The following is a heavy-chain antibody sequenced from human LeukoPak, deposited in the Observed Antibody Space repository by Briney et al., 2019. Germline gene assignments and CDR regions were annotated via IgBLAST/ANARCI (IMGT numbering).Heavy chain of an antibody. V-gene: IGHV1-2*02. J-gene: IGHJ4*02. CDR3: ARGRGWFWSGYYAYFDY. Sequence: ASAKVSCEASGYTFTGYYMHWVRQAPGQGLEWMGWINPNSGGTNYAQKFQGRVTMTRDTSISTAYMELSRLRSDDTAVYYCARGRGWFWSGYYAYFDYWGQGTLVTVSS. CDR2: INPNSGGT. CDR1: GYTFTGYY. D-gene: IGHD3-3*01.